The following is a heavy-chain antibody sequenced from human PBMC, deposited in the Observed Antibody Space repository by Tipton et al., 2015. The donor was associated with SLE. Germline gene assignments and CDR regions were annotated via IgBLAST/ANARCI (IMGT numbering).Heavy chain of an antibody. CDR2: INHSGST. Sequence: TLSLTCAVYGGSFSGYYWSWIRQPPGKGLEWIGEINHSGSTNYNPSLKSRVTISVDTSKNQFSLKLSAVTAADTAVYYCARGRTAAGRALNYWGQGTLVTDSS. J-gene: IGHJ4*02. CDR1: GGSFSGYY. D-gene: IGHD6-13*01. V-gene: IGHV4-34*01. CDR3: ARGRTAAGRALNY.